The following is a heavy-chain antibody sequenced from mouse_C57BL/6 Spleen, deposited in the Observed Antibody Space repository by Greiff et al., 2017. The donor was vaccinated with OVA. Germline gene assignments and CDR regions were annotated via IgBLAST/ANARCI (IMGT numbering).Heavy chain of an antibody. J-gene: IGHJ2*01. V-gene: IGHV1-54*01. CDR1: GYAFTNYL. D-gene: IGHD1-1*01. CDR2: INPGSGGT. CDR3: ARRGGSSAFDY. Sequence: QVQLQQSGAELVRPGTSVKVSCKASGYAFTNYLIEWVKQRPGQGLEWIGVINPGSGGTNYNEKFKGKATLTADKSSSTAYMQLSSLTSEDSAVYFCARRGGSSAFDYWGQGTTLTVSS.